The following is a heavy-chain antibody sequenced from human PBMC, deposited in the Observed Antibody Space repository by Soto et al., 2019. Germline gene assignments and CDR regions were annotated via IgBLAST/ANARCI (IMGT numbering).Heavy chain of an antibody. CDR2: VSHDGRNT. D-gene: IGHD6-19*01. CDR3: AKGGRQWLVTSDFNY. Sequence: PGGSLRLSCAASGFTFSDYAMHWVRQAPGKGLEWVAVVSHDGRNTHYADSVKGRFTISRDSSENTVSLEMTSLRAEDTAVYYCAKGGRQWLVTSDFNYWGQGALVTVSS. V-gene: IGHV3-30*18. CDR1: GFTFSDYA. J-gene: IGHJ4*02.